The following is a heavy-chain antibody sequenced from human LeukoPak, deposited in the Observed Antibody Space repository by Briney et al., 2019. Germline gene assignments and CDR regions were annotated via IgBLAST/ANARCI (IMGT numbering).Heavy chain of an antibody. V-gene: IGHV4-39*01. Sequence: PSETLSLTCTVSGGSISSSSYYWGWIRQPPGKGLEWIGSTYYSGSTYYNPSLKSRVTISVDTSKNQFSLKLSSVTAADTAVYYCASTAWVDYWGQGTLVTVSS. CDR1: GGSISSSSYY. CDR3: ASTAWVDY. J-gene: IGHJ4*02. D-gene: IGHD7-27*01. CDR2: TYYSGST.